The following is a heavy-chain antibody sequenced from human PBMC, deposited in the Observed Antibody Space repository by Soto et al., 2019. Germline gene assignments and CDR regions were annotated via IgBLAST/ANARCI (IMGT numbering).Heavy chain of an antibody. CDR3: ARYYSGYDFDPHPHPIDY. CDR2: ISAYNGNT. V-gene: IGHV1-18*01. CDR1: GYTFTSYG. J-gene: IGHJ4*02. Sequence: ASVKVSCKASGYTFTSYGISWVRQAPGQGLEWMGWISAYNGNTNYAQKLQGRVTMTTDTSTSTAYMELRSLRSDDTAVYYCARYYSGYDFDPHPHPIDYWGQGTLVTVSS. D-gene: IGHD5-12*01.